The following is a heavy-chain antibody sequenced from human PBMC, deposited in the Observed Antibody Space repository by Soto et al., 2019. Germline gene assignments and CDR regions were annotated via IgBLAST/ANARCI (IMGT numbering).Heavy chain of an antibody. CDR2: FYYSGST. J-gene: IGHJ4*02. CDR1: GGSISSSSYY. D-gene: IGHD3-3*01. CDR3: ARQNGGLRPNFDY. V-gene: IGHV4-39*01. Sequence: SETLSLTCTFSGGSISSSSYYLGWIRQPPGKGLEWIGSFYYSGSTYYNPSLKSRVTISVDTSKNQFSLKLSSVTAADTAVYYCARQNGGLRPNFDYWGQGTLVTVSS.